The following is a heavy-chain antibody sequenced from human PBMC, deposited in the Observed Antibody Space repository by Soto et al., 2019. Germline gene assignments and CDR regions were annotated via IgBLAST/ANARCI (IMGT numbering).Heavy chain of an antibody. CDR3: AGGPNSNSWGFA. CDR1: GFTVSNNY. D-gene: IGHD3-16*01. J-gene: IGHJ5*02. Sequence: QLVESGGALVQPGGSLRLSCAASGFTVSNNYMSWVRQAPGKGLEWVSLIHSGGSTKSADSVKGRVIISRDSSKNTVYLQMNSLRAEDTAVYYCAGGPNSNSWGFAWGQGTLVTVSS. V-gene: IGHV3-66*01. CDR2: IHSGGST.